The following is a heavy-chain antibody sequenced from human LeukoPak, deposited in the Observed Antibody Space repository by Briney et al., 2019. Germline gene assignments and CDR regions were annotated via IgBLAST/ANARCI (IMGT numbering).Heavy chain of an antibody. Sequence: GGSLRLSCAASGFTFSSYSMNWVRQAPGKGLEWVSSISSSSSYIYYADSVEGRFTISRDNAKSSLYLQMNSLRAEDTAVYYCARDLDYYDSSGYYSRGDFDYWGQGTLVTVSS. J-gene: IGHJ4*02. CDR3: ARDLDYYDSSGYYSRGDFDY. D-gene: IGHD3-22*01. V-gene: IGHV3-21*01. CDR2: ISSSSSYI. CDR1: GFTFSSYS.